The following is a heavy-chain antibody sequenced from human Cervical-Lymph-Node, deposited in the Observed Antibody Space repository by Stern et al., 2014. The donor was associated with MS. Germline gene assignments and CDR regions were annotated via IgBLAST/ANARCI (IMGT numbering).Heavy chain of an antibody. V-gene: IGHV1-69*01. Sequence: QVQLVESGAEVKQPGSSVNVSCKASGGTFRSYGFSWVRQAPGQGLEWMGGIIPIFGVTNYEQKYQGRVTIIADESTNTVYMELSSLRSEDTAVYYCARHFDWLLGAEDYGMDVWGQGTTVTVSS. D-gene: IGHD3-9*01. CDR2: IIPIFGVT. CDR1: GGTFRSYG. CDR3: ARHFDWLLGAEDYGMDV. J-gene: IGHJ6*02.